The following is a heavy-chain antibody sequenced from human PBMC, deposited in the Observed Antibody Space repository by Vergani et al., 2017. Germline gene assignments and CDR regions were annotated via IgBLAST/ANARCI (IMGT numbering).Heavy chain of an antibody. J-gene: IGHJ4*02. CDR2: IGTAGDT. V-gene: IGHV3-13*01. CDR1: GFTFSSYD. CDR3: ARAVSTTVGDPPGY. Sequence: EVQLVESGGGLVQPGGSLRLSCAASGFTFSSYDMHWVRQATGKGLEWVSAIGTAGDTYYPGSVKGRFTISRENAKNSLYLQMNSLRAGDTAIYYCARAVSTTVGDPPGYWGQGNLVTVSS. D-gene: IGHD4-23*01.